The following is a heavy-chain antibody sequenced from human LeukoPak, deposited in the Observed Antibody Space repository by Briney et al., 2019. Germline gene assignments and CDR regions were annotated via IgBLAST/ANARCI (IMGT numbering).Heavy chain of an antibody. CDR1: GFTFSSYW. D-gene: IGHD2-15*01. Sequence: GGSLRLSCAASGFTFSSYWMHWVRQAPGKGLVWVSRINSDGSSTSYADSVKGRFTISGDNAKNTLYLQMNSLRAEDTAVYYCARDRYCSGGSCYTFDYWGQGTLVTVSS. CDR2: INSDGSST. CDR3: ARDRYCSGGSCYTFDY. V-gene: IGHV3-74*01. J-gene: IGHJ4*02.